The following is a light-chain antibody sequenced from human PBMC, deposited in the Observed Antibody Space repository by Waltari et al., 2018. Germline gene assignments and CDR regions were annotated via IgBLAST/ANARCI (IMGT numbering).Light chain of an antibody. V-gene: IGLV2-23*02. J-gene: IGLJ1*01. CDR2: EVS. Sequence: QSALTQPASVSGSPRQSITISCTGTSSDIGRYGLVSWYQHHPGKAPKVKIYEVSKRPSGVPDRFSGSRSGNTASLTISGLQAEDEADYYCCSYASSGTFVFGTGTKVTVL. CDR1: SSDIGRYGL. CDR3: CSYASSGTFV.